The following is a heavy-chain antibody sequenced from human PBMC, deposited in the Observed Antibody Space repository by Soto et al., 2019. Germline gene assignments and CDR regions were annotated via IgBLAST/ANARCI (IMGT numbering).Heavy chain of an antibody. CDR1: GFTFGTSA. V-gene: IGHV3-23*01. CDR3: AKGPTIFGVVITYSYYYGMEL. Sequence: GGSLRLSCAASGFTFGTSAMSWVRLAPGKGLEWVSALSGSGGRTYYADSVKGRFTISRDNSKNTLYLQMNSLRAEDTAIYHCAKGPTIFGVVITYSYYYGMELWGRGT. J-gene: IGHJ6*02. CDR2: LSGSGGRT. D-gene: IGHD3-3*01.